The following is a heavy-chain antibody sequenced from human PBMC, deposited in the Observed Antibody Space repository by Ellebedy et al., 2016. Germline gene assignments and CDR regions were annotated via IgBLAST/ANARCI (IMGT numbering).Heavy chain of an antibody. Sequence: SETLSLTCTVSGGSISSSSYYCGWIRQPPGKGLEWIGSIDYSGSTYYNPSLKSRVTISVDTSKNQFSLKLSSVTATDTAVYYCARVASGSYVYWGQGTLVTVSS. V-gene: IGHV4-39*01. J-gene: IGHJ4*02. CDR2: IDYSGST. D-gene: IGHD1-26*01. CDR1: GGSISSSSYY. CDR3: ARVASGSYVY.